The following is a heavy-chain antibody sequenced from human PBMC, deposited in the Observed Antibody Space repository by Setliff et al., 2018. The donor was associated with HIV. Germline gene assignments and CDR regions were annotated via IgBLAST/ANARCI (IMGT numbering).Heavy chain of an antibody. CDR1: GGSFSGYY. V-gene: IGHV4-34*01. CDR2: IKHIGTT. D-gene: IGHD3-3*01. CDR3: ASGVPHYHFFFYSYLMDV. Sequence: SETLSLTCAVYGGSFSGYYWTWIRQPPGKGLEWIGEIKHIGTTNYNLSLESRVTISVDTSKNQFSLNLNSVTAADTAVYYCASGVPHYHFFFYSYLMDVMGTGTTVTFS. J-gene: IGHJ6*03.